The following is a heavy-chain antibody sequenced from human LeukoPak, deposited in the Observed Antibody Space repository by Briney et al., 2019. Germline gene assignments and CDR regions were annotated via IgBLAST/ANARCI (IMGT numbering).Heavy chain of an antibody. V-gene: IGHV3-43*01. CDR3: AKANSSSWYLLGI. Sequence: GGSLRLSCAASGFTFDDYTMHWVRQASGKGLEWVSLISWDGGSTYYADSVKGRLTIPRDNSKNSLYLQMNSLRTEDTALYYCAKANSSSWYLLGIWGQGTLVTVSS. CDR2: ISWDGGST. J-gene: IGHJ4*02. D-gene: IGHD6-13*01. CDR1: GFTFDDYT.